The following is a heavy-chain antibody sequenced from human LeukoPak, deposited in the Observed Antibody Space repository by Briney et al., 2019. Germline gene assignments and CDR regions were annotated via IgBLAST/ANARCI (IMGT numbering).Heavy chain of an antibody. CDR1: GFTFSSYG. Sequence: GGTLRPSCAASGFTFSSYGMSWVRQAPGKGLEWVSAISGSGGSTYYADSVKGRFTISRDNSKNTLYLQMNSLRAEDTAVYYCAKGYYYGSGSYGYYYYMDVWGKGTTVTISS. CDR3: AKGYYYGSGSYGYYYYMDV. V-gene: IGHV3-23*01. J-gene: IGHJ6*03. CDR2: ISGSGGST. D-gene: IGHD3-10*01.